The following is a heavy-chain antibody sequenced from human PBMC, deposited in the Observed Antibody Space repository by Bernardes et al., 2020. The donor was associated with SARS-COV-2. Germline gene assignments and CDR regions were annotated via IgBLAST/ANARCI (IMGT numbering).Heavy chain of an antibody. D-gene: IGHD3-16*02. CDR3: ARAVITFGGVILNFDY. Sequence: GAYRKISSQGSGYSFTSYWIGWVRHMPGKGLEWMGIIYPGDSDTRYSPSFQGQVTISADKSISTAYLQWSSLKASDTAMYYCARAVITFGGVILNFDYWGQGTLVTVSS. CDR2: IYPGDSDT. J-gene: IGHJ4*02. V-gene: IGHV5-51*01. CDR1: GYSFTSYW.